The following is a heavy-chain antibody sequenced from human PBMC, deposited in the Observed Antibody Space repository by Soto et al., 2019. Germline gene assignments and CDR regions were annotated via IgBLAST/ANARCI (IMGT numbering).Heavy chain of an antibody. CDR2: IWYDASNK. D-gene: IGHD1-26*01. V-gene: IGHV3-33*01. Sequence: VQLVESGGGVVQPGRSLRLSCAASGFNFRTYGMYWVRQAPGKGLEWVAVIWYDASNKYYADSVKGRFTISRDNSENTLYLQMNSLRAEDTAVYYCARGRVDGGELDLWGQGTLVTVSS. CDR1: GFNFRTYG. J-gene: IGHJ4*02. CDR3: ARGRVDGGELDL.